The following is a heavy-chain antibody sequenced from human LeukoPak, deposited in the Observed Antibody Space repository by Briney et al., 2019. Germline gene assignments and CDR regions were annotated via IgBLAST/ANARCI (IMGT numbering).Heavy chain of an antibody. CDR1: GFTVSSNY. Sequence: GGSLRLSCAASGFTVSSNYMSWVRQAPGKGLEWVSVIYSGGSTYYADSVKGRFTISRDNSKNTLYLQMNSLRAEDTAVYYCARDHSYGSFDYWGQGTLVTVSS. V-gene: IGHV3-66*01. CDR3: ARDHSYGSFDY. D-gene: IGHD5-18*01. CDR2: IYSGGST. J-gene: IGHJ4*02.